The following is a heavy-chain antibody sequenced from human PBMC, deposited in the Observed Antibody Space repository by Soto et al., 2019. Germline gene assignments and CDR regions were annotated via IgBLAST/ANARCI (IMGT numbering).Heavy chain of an antibody. CDR2: IIPNFGTA. CDR1: GGTFSSYS. J-gene: IGHJ4*02. CDR3: ARVKYSSSWYYFDY. V-gene: IGHV1-69*13. D-gene: IGHD6-13*01. Sequence: GASVKVSCKASGGTFSSYSISWVRHAPGQGLEWMGGIIPNFGTANYAQKFQGRVTITVDESTSTAYMELRSLRSEDTAVYYCARVKYSSSWYYFDYWGQETLVTVSS.